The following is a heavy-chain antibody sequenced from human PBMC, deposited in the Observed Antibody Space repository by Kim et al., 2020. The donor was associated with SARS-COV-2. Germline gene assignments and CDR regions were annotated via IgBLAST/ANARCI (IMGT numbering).Heavy chain of an antibody. CDR1: GGTFSSYA. V-gene: IGHV1-69*13. Sequence: SVKVSCKASGGTFSSYAISWVRQAPGQGLEWMGGIIPIFGTANYAQKFQGRVTIIADESTSTAYMELSSLRSEDTAVYYCARVSVVPAAILYYYGMDVWGQGTTVTVSS. CDR3: ARVSVVPAAILYYYGMDV. J-gene: IGHJ6*02. CDR2: IIPIFGTA. D-gene: IGHD2-2*01.